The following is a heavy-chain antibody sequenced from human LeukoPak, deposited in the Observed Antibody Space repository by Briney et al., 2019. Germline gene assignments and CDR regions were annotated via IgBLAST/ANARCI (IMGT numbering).Heavy chain of an antibody. CDR1: AFTFTSDG. CDR3: AKERGYGDYYFDY. V-gene: IGHV3-30*18. Sequence: CLTLACPAAAFTFTSDGTHSVRQPPSKWLEWMAVISYDGSNNYYPDSVKGRFAISRDNSKNTLYLQMNSLRAEDTAVYYCAKERGYGDYYFDYWGQGTLVTVSS. J-gene: IGHJ4*02. D-gene: IGHD4-17*01. CDR2: ISYDGSNN.